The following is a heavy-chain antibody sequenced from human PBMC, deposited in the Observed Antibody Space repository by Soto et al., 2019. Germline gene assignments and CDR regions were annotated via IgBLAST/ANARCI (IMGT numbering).Heavy chain of an antibody. J-gene: IGHJ5*02. CDR3: AKDRITIFGVVIPYLFDP. Sequence: EVQLLESGGGLVQPGGSLRLSCAASGFTFSSYAMSWVRQAPGKGLEWVSAISGSGGSTYYADSVKGRFTMSRDNSKNTLHLQMNSLRGEDTAVYYCAKDRITIFGVVIPYLFDPWGQGTLVTVSS. V-gene: IGHV3-23*01. CDR1: GFTFSSYA. D-gene: IGHD3-3*01. CDR2: ISGSGGST.